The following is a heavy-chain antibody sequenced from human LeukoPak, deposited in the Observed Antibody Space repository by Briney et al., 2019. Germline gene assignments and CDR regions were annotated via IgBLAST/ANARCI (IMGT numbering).Heavy chain of an antibody. D-gene: IGHD1-26*01. CDR2: ISAHNGNT. J-gene: IGHJ3*02. CDR3: ARNRAYSGSYFDAFDI. V-gene: IGHV1-18*01. CDR1: GYTFTSYG. Sequence: ASVKVSCKASGYTFTSYGISWVRQAPGRGLEWMGWISAHNGNTNYARKLQGRVTMTTDTATTTAYMELGSLGSDDTAIYFCARNRAYSGSYFDAFDIWGQGSMVTVSS.